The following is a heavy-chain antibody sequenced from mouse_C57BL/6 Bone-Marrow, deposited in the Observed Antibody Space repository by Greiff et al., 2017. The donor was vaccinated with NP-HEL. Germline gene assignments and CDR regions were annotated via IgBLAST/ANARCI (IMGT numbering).Heavy chain of an antibody. D-gene: IGHD3-1*01. CDR3: ARDREIPVRFAY. CDR1: GFTFSSYA. Sequence: EVQGVESGGGLVKPGGSLKLSCAASGFTFSSYAMSWVRQTPEKRLEWVATISDGGSYTYYPANVKGRFPISRDNAKNNLYLQMSHLKSEDTAMYYCARDREIPVRFAYWGQGTLVTVSA. CDR2: ISDGGSYT. J-gene: IGHJ3*01. V-gene: IGHV5-4*01.